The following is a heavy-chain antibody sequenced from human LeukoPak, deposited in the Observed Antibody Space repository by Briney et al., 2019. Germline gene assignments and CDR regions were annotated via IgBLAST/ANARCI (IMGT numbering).Heavy chain of an antibody. CDR2: IHIGGST. D-gene: IGHD3-10*01. CDR3: AGAYYYGSGSRAANWFDP. V-gene: IGHV4-39*07. Sequence: SETLSLTCTVSGGSISSSAYHWGWIRQPPGKGLEWIGSIHIGGSTNYNPSLKSRVTISVDTSKNQFSLKLSSVTAADTAVYYCAGAYYYGSGSRAANWFDPWGQGTLVTVSS. CDR1: GGSISSSAYH. J-gene: IGHJ5*02.